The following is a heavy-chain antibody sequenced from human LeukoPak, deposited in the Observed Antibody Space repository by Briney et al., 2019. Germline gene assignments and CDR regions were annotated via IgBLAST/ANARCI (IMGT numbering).Heavy chain of an antibody. V-gene: IGHV4-4*02. CDR1: GGSISSSNW. Sequence: KPSGTLSLTCAVSGGSISSSNWWSWVRQPPGKGLEWIGEIYHSGTTNYNPSLKSRVTISVDKSKEQFSLKLNSVTAADTAVYYCARGMPDSSGYIYYYYYMDVWGKGTTVTVSS. D-gene: IGHD3-22*01. J-gene: IGHJ6*03. CDR2: IYHSGTT. CDR3: ARGMPDSSGYIYYYYYMDV.